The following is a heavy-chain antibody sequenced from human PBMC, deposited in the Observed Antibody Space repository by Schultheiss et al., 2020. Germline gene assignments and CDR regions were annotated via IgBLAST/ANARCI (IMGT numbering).Heavy chain of an antibody. D-gene: IGHD1-26*01. V-gene: IGHV3-21*01. CDR1: GFTFSSYS. CDR3: ARELRRYSGSYYY. J-gene: IGHJ4*02. Sequence: GGSLRLSCAASGFTFSSYSMNWVRQAPGKGLEWVSSISSSSSYIYYADSVKGRFTISRDNAKNSLYLQMNSLRAEDTAVYYCARELRRYSGSYYYWGQGTLVNGYS. CDR2: ISSSSSYI.